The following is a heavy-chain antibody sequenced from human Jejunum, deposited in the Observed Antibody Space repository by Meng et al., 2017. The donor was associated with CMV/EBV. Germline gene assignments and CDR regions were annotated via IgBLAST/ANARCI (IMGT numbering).Heavy chain of an antibody. V-gene: IGHV4-4*07. CDR2: IYSSGST. D-gene: IGHD6-19*01. CDR1: GDSISSNF. J-gene: IGHJ4*02. CDR3: AREESVGIAVTGTFDY. Sequence: QGQLQESGPGLVKPSGTLSLTCTVSGDSISSNFWSWIRQPAGKGLEWIGRIYSSGSTFYNPSLKSRVTMSVDTSKNQFSLSLASVTAADTAIYFCAREESVGIAVTGTFDYWGQGILVTVSS.